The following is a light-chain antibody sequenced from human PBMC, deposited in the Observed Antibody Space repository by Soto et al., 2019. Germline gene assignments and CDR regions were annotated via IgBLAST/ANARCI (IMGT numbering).Light chain of an antibody. Sequence: QSALTQPASVSGSPGQSITISCSGSSSDVGGYDYVSWYQHHTGKAPKLMIYDVNNRPSGVSDRFSGSKSGNTASLTISGLQAEDEADYYCTSYTTRSTLVFGGGTKVTVL. CDR3: TSYTTRSTLV. J-gene: IGLJ2*01. CDR1: SSDVGGYDY. CDR2: DVN. V-gene: IGLV2-14*03.